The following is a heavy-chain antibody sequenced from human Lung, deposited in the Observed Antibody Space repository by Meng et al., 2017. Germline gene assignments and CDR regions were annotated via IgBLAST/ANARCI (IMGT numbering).Heavy chain of an antibody. J-gene: IGHJ4*02. V-gene: IGHV1-2*06. CDR2: INPKSGDT. CDR3: ARDEDISAAGKLFGDY. Sequence: VQLALSGAEVKKPGASVKVSCKPSGYHFPDYYIHWVRRAPGQGLEWVGRINPKSGDTHYAQKFQARVTMTGDTSISTAYMELSGLRSDDTAMYYCARDEDISAAGKLFGDYWGQGTLVTVSS. CDR1: GYHFPDYY. D-gene: IGHD6-25*01.